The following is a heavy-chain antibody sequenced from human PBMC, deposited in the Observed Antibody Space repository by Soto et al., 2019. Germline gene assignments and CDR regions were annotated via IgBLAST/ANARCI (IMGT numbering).Heavy chain of an antibody. Sequence: QVQLVQSGAEVKKPGASVKVSCKASGYTFTSYGISWVRQAPGQGLEWMGWISAYNGNTNYAQQLKGIVTMTTDTSTSTAYMELRSLRSDDTAVYYCARDWETTVTTQPDYWGQGTLVTVSS. D-gene: IGHD4-17*01. J-gene: IGHJ4*02. CDR3: ARDWETTVTTQPDY. CDR2: ISAYNGNT. CDR1: GYTFTSYG. V-gene: IGHV1-18*01.